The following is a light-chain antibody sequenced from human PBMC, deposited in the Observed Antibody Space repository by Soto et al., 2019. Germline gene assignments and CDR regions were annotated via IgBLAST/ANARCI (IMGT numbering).Light chain of an antibody. CDR1: SSNIGSNT. CDR3: AAWDDSLSVV. V-gene: IGLV1-47*01. Sequence: QSVLTQPPSASGTPGQRVSISCSGSSSNIGSNTVNWYQQVPGTAPKLLIYRNNQRPSGVPDRFSGSKSGTSASLAISGLRSEDEADYYCAAWDDSLSVVFGGGTQLTVL. CDR2: RNN. J-gene: IGLJ2*01.